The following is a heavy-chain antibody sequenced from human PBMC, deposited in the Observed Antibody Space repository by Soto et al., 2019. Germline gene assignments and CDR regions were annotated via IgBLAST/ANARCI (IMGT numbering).Heavy chain of an antibody. V-gene: IGHV4-4*02. CDR3: ARDRYRGYSSSWPIYYYYGMDV. J-gene: IGHJ6*02. Sequence: SETLSLTCAVSGGSISSSNWWSWVRQPPGKGLEWIGEIYHSGSTSYNPSLKSRVTISVDKSKNQFSLKLSSVTAADTAVYYCARDRYRGYSSSWPIYYYYGMDVWGQGTTVTVSS. CDR1: GGSISSSNW. CDR2: IYHSGST. D-gene: IGHD6-13*01.